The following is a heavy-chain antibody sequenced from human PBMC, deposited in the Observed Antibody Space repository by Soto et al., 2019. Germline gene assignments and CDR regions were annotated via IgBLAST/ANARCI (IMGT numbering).Heavy chain of an antibody. J-gene: IGHJ6*02. CDR2: INHSGST. CDR1: GGSFSGYY. D-gene: IGHD2-2*01. V-gene: IGHV4-34*01. Sequence: SETLSLTCAVYGGSFSGYYWSWIRQPPGKGLEWIGEINHSGSTNYNPSLKSRVTISVDTSKNQFSLKLSSVTAADTAVYYCARGRCSSTSCYYYYYYGMDVWGQGTTVTVSS. CDR3: ARGRCSSTSCYYYYYYGMDV.